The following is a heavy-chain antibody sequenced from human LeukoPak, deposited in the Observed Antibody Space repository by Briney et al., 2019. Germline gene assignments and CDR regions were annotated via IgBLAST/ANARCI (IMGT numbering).Heavy chain of an antibody. D-gene: IGHD1-26*01. J-gene: IGHJ4*02. CDR2: ISSSSSYI. Sequence: GGSLRLSCAASGFTFSSYNVNWVRQAPGKGLEWVSSISSSSSYIYYADSVKGRFTISRDNAKNSLYLQMNSLRAEDTAVYYCARDPSGSYSLFDYWGQGTLVTVSS. CDR3: ARDPSGSYSLFDY. CDR1: GFTFSSYN. V-gene: IGHV3-21*01.